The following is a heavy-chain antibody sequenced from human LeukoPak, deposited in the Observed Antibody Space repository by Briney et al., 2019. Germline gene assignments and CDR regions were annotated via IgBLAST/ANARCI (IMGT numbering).Heavy chain of an antibody. CDR3: AKLPTMIVVARNYFDY. V-gene: IGHV3-23*01. CDR2: ISGSGGST. Sequence: GGSLRLSCAASGFTFSSYGMSWVRQAPGKGLEWVSAISGSGGSTYYADSVKGRFTISRDNSKNTLYLQMNSLRAEGTAVYYCAKLPTMIVVARNYFDYWGQGTLVTVSS. CDR1: GFTFSSYG. D-gene: IGHD3-22*01. J-gene: IGHJ4*02.